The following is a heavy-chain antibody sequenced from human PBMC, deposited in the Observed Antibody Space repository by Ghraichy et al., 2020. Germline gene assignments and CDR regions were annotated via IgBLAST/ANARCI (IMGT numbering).Heavy chain of an antibody. J-gene: IGHJ4*02. CDR2: IYYSGST. D-gene: IGHD3-9*01. Sequence: SQTLSLTCTVSGGSISSGGYYWSWIRQHPGKGLEWIGYIYYSGSTYYNPSLKSRVTISVDTSKNQFSLKLSSVTAADTAVYYCARDNRAQTYYDILTGYYKEGYYFDYWGQGTLVTVSS. CDR1: GGSISSGGYY. V-gene: IGHV4-31*03. CDR3: ARDNRAQTYYDILTGYYKEGYYFDY.